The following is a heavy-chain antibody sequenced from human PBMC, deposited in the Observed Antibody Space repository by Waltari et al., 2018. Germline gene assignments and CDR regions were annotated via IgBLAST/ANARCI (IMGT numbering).Heavy chain of an antibody. J-gene: IGHJ4*02. Sequence: EVQVVESGGGLVQPGGSLRLSCAASGFSFNSHSMSWVRQAPGKGLEWVAHIKQDGSEKYYVDSVKGRFTISRDNARNSLYLQMNSLRAEDTAVYYCARITLTTRRKINFDHWGQGTLVTVSS. CDR2: IKQDGSEK. CDR1: GFSFNSHS. V-gene: IGHV3-7*01. CDR3: ARITLTTRRKINFDH. D-gene: IGHD3-22*01.